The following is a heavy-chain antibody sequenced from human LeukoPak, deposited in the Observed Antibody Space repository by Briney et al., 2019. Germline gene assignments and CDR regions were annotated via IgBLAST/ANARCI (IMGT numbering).Heavy chain of an antibody. V-gene: IGHV4-34*01. J-gene: IGHJ3*02. D-gene: IGHD3-22*01. CDR3: ARGNYYDSSGYLRIAFDI. Sequence: PETLSLTCAVYGGSFSGYYWSWIRQPPGKGLEWIGEINHSGSTNYNPSLKSRVTISVDTSKNQYSLKLSSMTAADTAVYYCARGNYYDSSGYLRIAFDIWGQGTMVTVSS. CDR2: INHSGST. CDR1: GGSFSGYY.